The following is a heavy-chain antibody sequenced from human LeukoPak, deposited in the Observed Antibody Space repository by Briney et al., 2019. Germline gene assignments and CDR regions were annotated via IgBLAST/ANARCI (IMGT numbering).Heavy chain of an antibody. J-gene: IGHJ4*02. CDR3: ARATHGDYAYYFDY. V-gene: IGHV4-34*01. CDR2: INHSGST. CDR1: GGSFNGYY. Sequence: SETLSLTCAVYGGSFNGYYWSWIRQPPGKGLEWIGEINHSGSTNYNPSLKSRVTISVDTSKNQFSLKLSSVTAADTAVNYCARATHGDYAYYFDYWGQGTLVTVSS. D-gene: IGHD4-17*01.